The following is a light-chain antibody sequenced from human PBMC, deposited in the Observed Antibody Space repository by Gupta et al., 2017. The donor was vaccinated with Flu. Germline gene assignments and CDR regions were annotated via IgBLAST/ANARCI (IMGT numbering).Light chain of an antibody. CDR2: SDY. CDR1: RSNIGSNT. J-gene: IGLJ2*01. V-gene: IGLV1-44*01. CDR3: AAWDDGRNGVV. Sequence: QPVVTQPPSASGTPGQRVTISCSGSRSNIGSNTVNWYQQLPGSAPRLLIFSDYQRPSRVPDRFSGSKSGTSASLAISGLHSDDEADYYCAAWDDGRNGVVFGGGTKLTVL.